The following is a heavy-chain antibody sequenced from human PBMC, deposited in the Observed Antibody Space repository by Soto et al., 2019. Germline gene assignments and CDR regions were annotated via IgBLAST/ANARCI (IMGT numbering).Heavy chain of an antibody. CDR2: INPNSGGT. D-gene: IGHD1-26*01. Sequence: QVQLVQSGAEVKKPGASVKVSCKASGYTFTGYYMHWVRQAPGQGLEWMGWINPNSGGTNYAQNFQGWVTMTRDTSISTAYMELSRLRSDDTAVYYCARTRGSGSPLDAVDIWGQGTMVTVSS. CDR1: GYTFTGYY. CDR3: ARTRGSGSPLDAVDI. J-gene: IGHJ3*02. V-gene: IGHV1-2*04.